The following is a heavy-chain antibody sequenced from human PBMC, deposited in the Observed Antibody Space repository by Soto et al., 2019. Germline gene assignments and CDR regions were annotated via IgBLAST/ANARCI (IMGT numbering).Heavy chain of an antibody. V-gene: IGHV4-59*12. CDR3: TLSFHLMLYGPMYV. CDR1: GGSFSPNY. J-gene: IGHJ6*02. CDR2: VHQSGST. D-gene: IGHD2-8*01. Sequence: PSETLSLTCTVSGGSFSPNYWAWIRLPPGKGLEWIGYVHQSGSTNYNPSLRSRVTISLDRSQAQLSLKLTSVTSADTAVYFCTLSFHLMLYGPMYVCGQGTTVPVSS.